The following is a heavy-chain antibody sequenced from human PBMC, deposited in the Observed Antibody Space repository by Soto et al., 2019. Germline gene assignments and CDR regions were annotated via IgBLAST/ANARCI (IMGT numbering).Heavy chain of an antibody. CDR3: AKFTCSSTSCYGSVYFDY. J-gene: IGHJ4*02. V-gene: IGHV3-23*01. CDR2: ISGSGVST. CDR1: GFTFSSYA. Sequence: EVQLLESGGGLVQPGGSLRLSCAASGFTFSSYAMSWVRQAPGKGLEWVSAISGSGVSTYYADSVKGRFTISRDNSKNTLYLHMNSLRAEDTAVYYCAKFTCSSTSCYGSVYFDYWGQGTLVTVSS. D-gene: IGHD2-2*01.